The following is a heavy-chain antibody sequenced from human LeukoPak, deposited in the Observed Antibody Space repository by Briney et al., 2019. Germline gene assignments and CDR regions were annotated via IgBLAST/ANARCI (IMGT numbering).Heavy chain of an antibody. CDR1: GFTFSSYA. V-gene: IGHV3-23*01. CDR3: ARGGSSSPNFDY. D-gene: IGHD6-6*01. Sequence: PGGSLRLSCAASGFTFSSYAMSWARQAPGKGLEWVSAISGSGGSTYYADSVKGRFTISRDNSKNTLYLQMNSLRAEDTAVYYCARGGSSSPNFDYWGQGTLVTVSS. CDR2: ISGSGGST. J-gene: IGHJ4*02.